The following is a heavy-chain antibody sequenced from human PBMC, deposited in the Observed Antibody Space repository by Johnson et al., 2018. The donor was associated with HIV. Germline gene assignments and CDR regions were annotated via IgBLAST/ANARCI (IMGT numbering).Heavy chain of an antibody. J-gene: IGHJ3*02. Sequence: VQVVESGGGVVQPGRSLRLSCVVSGFTFHDYGLSWVRQAPGKGLEWVSGINWNGGSTGYADSVEGRFTISRDNSKNSLYLQMSSLRAEEPDVYYCAKDSRYSYGPDAFDIWGQGTMVTVSS. CDR2: INWNGGST. V-gene: IGHV3-20*04. CDR3: AKDSRYSYGPDAFDI. CDR1: GFTFHDYG. D-gene: IGHD5-18*01.